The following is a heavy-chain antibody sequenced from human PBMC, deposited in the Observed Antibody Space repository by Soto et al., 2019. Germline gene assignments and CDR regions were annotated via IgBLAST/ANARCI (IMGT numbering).Heavy chain of an antibody. Sequence: LRLSCAASGFSFSTYNMDWVRQAPGKGPEWIAYISTTSFTIYYADSVKGRFTISRDNDRNSLYLEMNSLRDEDTAVYYCARDRCYDGTCYSASDSWGQGXLVTVYS. J-gene: IGHJ5*01. CDR1: GFSFSTYN. CDR2: ISTTSFTI. D-gene: IGHD2-15*01. V-gene: IGHV3-48*02. CDR3: ARDRCYDGTCYSASDS.